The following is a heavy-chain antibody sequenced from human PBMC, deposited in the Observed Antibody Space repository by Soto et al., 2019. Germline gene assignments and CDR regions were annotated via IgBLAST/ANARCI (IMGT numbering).Heavy chain of an antibody. V-gene: IGHV1-18*01. Sequence: ASVKVSCKASGYTFTSYGISWVRQAPGQGLEGMGWISAYNGNTNYAQKLQGRVTTTTDTSTSTAYMELMSLRSDDTTVAYCARNSAAGNWFDPWGQGTLVTVSS. CDR1: GYTFTSYG. CDR3: ARNSAAGNWFDP. J-gene: IGHJ5*02. D-gene: IGHD6-13*01. CDR2: ISAYNGNT.